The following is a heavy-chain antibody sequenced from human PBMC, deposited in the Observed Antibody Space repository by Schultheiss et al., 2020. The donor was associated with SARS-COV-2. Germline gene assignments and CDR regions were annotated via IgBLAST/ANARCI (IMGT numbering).Heavy chain of an antibody. J-gene: IGHJ4*02. CDR3: AKDSRSVPAARGYFDY. D-gene: IGHD2-2*01. V-gene: IGHV3-23*01. CDR2: VSGSGSST. CDR1: GFTFSNAW. Sequence: GGSLRLSCAASGFTFSNAWMSWVRQATGKGLEWVSAVSGSGSSTYYADSVKGRFTISRDNSKNTLYLQMNSLRAEDTAVYFCAKDSRSVPAARGYFDYWGQGTLVTVSS.